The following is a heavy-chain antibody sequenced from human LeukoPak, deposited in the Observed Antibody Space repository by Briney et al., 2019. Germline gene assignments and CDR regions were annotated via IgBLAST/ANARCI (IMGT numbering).Heavy chain of an antibody. CDR3: ARYHTARGSFDY. CDR1: GGSFSGYY. V-gene: IGHV4-59*10. D-gene: IGHD5-18*01. Sequence: SETLSLTCAAYGGSFSGYYWSWIRQPAGKGLEWIGRIYTSGSTNYNPSLKSRVTMSVDTSKNQFSLKLSSVTAADTAVYYCARYHTARGSFDYWGQGTLVTVSS. CDR2: IYTSGST. J-gene: IGHJ4*02.